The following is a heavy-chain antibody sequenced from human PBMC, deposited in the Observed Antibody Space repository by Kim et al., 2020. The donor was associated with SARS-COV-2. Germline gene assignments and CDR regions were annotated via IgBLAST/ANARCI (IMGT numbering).Heavy chain of an antibody. V-gene: IGHV7-4-1*02. CDR3: ARDGAQTRSAFDI. J-gene: IGHJ3*02. D-gene: IGHD1-26*01. Sequence: YAQGFTGRFVFSLDTSVSTAYLQISSLKAEDTAVYYCARDGAQTRSAFDIWGQGTMVTVSS.